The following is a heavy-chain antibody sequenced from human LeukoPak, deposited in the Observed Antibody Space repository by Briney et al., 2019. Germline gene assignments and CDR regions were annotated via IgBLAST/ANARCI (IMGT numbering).Heavy chain of an antibody. CDR3: AKGETSYDILTGYYSHYDY. J-gene: IGHJ4*02. V-gene: IGHV3-23*01. CDR2: ISGSGGST. Sequence: GGSLRLSCAASGFTFSSYAMSWVRQAPGKGLEWVSAISGSGGSTYYADSVKGRFTISRDNSKNTLHLQMNSLRAEDTAVYYCAKGETSYDILTGYYSHYDYWGQGTLVTVSS. D-gene: IGHD3-9*01. CDR1: GFTFSSYA.